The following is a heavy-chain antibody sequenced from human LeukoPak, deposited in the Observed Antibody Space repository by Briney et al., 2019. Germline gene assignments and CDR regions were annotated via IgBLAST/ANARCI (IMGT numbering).Heavy chain of an antibody. CDR1: GFTFSSYE. D-gene: IGHD5-18*01. Sequence: GGSLRLSCAASGFTFSSYEMNWVRQAPGKGLEWVSYISSSGSTIYYADSVKGRFTISRDNAKNSLYLQMNSLRAEDTAVYYCARRRTAMEFDYWGQGTLVTVSP. J-gene: IGHJ4*02. V-gene: IGHV3-48*03. CDR2: ISSSGSTI. CDR3: ARRRTAMEFDY.